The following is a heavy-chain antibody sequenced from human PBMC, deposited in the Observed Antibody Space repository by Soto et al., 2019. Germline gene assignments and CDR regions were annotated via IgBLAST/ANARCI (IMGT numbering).Heavy chain of an antibody. CDR3: ARQKYDSDSGPNFQYYFDS. CDR2: IDPSDSQT. Sequence: EVQLEQSGAEAKKPGESLTISCKGSGYSFAGYWITWVRQMPGKGLEWMGRIDPSDSQTYYSPSFRGHVTISAAKSITTVFLQWSSLRASDTAMYYCARQKYDSDSGPNFQYYFDSWGQGTLVTVSS. CDR1: GYSFAGYW. J-gene: IGHJ4*02. D-gene: IGHD3-22*01. V-gene: IGHV5-10-1*03.